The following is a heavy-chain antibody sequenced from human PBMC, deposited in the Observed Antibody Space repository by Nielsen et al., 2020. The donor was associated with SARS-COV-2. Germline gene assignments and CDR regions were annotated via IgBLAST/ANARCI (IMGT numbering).Heavy chain of an antibody. CDR2: MNPNSGNT. CDR1: GYTFTSYD. D-gene: IGHD3-10*01. J-gene: IGHJ4*02. V-gene: IGHV1-8*01. Sequence: ASVKVSCKASGYTFTSYDINWVRRATGQGLEWMGWMNPNSGNTGYAQKFQGRVTMTRNTSISTAYMELSSLRSEDTAVYYCARGIARFGESFLDYWGQGTLVTVSS. CDR3: ARGIARFGESFLDY.